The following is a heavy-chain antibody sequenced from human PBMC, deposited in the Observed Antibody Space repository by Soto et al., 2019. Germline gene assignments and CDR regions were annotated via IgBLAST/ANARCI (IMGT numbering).Heavy chain of an antibody. J-gene: IGHJ3*01. CDR3: ARVYYESRGPTKYRAFDF. V-gene: IGHV3-7*01. CDR1: GFIFSDYS. Sequence: GSLRLSCAASGFIFSDYSMSWVRQSPGKGLEGVANIKQDGGEEDYVDSVKGRLTISRDNAKNSLYLQMNSLRAEDTAVYYCARVYYESRGPTKYRAFDFWGQGTMVTVSS. D-gene: IGHD3-22*01. CDR2: IKQDGGEE.